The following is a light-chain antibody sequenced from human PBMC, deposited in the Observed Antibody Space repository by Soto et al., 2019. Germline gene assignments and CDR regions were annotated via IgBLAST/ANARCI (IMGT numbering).Light chain of an antibody. V-gene: IGLV3-1*01. CDR1: KLGDKY. CDR3: QAWDSSTLYV. J-gene: IGLJ1*01. Sequence: SYELTQPPSVSVSPGQTASITCSGDKLGDKYACWYQQKPGQSPVLVIYQDSKRPSGIPERFSGSNSGNTATLTISGTQAXXEADYYCQAWDSSTLYVFGTGTKLTV. CDR2: QDS.